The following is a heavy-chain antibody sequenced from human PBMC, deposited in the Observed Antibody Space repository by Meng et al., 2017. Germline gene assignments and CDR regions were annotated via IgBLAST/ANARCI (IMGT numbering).Heavy chain of an antibody. J-gene: IGHJ4*02. CDR1: GGSISSSNW. D-gene: IGHD3-22*01. V-gene: IGHV4-4*02. CDR2: IYHSGST. CDR3: ARGYYSRYYYDSSGYYPDY. Sequence: SETLSLTCAVSGGSISSSNWWSWVRQPPGKGREWIGEIYHSGSTNYNPSLKSRVTISVDKSKNQFSLKLSSVTAADTAVYYCARGYYSRYYYDSSGYYPDYWGQGTLVTVSS.